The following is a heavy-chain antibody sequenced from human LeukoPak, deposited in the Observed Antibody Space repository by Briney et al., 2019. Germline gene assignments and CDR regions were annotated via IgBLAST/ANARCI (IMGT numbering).Heavy chain of an antibody. CDR2: INIEGSSI. D-gene: IGHD6-13*01. CDR3: ARVPATGTQFDY. V-gene: IGHV3-74*01. CDR1: RLTFNNYW. Sequence: PGGSLRLSCTASRLTFNNYWMHWVRQAPGKGLVWVSRINIEGSSISYADSVKGRFTISRGNAKSTLYLQMNSLRAEDAALYYCARVPATGTQFDYWGQGTLVTVSS. J-gene: IGHJ4*02.